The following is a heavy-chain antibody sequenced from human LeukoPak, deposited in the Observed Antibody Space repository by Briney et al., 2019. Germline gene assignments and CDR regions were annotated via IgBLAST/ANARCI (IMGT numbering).Heavy chain of an antibody. V-gene: IGHV3-23*01. CDR3: AKDNLVAGQQYNFDY. Sequence: GASLRLSCAASGFTFSSYAMSWVRQAPGKGLEWVSGISTSGGSAYYADSVRGRFTFSRDNSKNTLYLQMNSLRAEDTAVYYCAKDNLVAGQQYNFDYWGQGTLVTVSS. J-gene: IGHJ4*02. CDR2: ISTSGGSA. D-gene: IGHD6-19*01. CDR1: GFTFSSYA.